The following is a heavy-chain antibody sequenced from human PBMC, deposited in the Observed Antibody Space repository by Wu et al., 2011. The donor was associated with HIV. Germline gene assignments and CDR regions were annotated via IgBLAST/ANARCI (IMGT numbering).Heavy chain of an antibody. CDR3: ARGGGLNSWHTKNDY. CDR2: IIPIFGTA. CDR1: GGTFNSYG. J-gene: IGHJ4*02. D-gene: IGHD6-13*01. V-gene: IGHV1-69*14. Sequence: QVQLVQSGAAVKKPGSSVKVSCKASGGTFNSYGITWVRQAPGQGLEWMGGIIPIFGTANYAQKFQGRVTITADKSTSTAYMELSSLRSEDTAMYYCARGGGLNSWHTKNDYWGQGTLVTVSS.